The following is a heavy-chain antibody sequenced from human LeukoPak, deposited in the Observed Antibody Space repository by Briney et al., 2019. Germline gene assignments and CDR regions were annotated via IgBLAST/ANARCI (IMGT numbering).Heavy chain of an antibody. Sequence: SETLSLTRTVSGYSINSGHYWGWIRQPPGKGLEWIGYFHNSGTSTYNPSLKSRVTISADTSKNQFSLKLNSLTTADTAVYYCTRGAGWLIDYWGQGILVTVSS. J-gene: IGHJ4*02. CDR2: FHNSGTS. V-gene: IGHV4-38-2*02. CDR1: GYSINSGHY. D-gene: IGHD3-16*01. CDR3: TRGAGWLIDY.